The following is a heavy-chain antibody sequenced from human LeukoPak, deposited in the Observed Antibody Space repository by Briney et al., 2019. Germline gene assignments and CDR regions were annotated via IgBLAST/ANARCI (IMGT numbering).Heavy chain of an antibody. J-gene: IGHJ4*02. CDR1: GHSVSGNRAA. D-gene: IGHD1-26*01. Sequence: SQTLSLTCAISGHSVSGNRAAWNWIRQSPSRGLEWLGRTYYRSKWFNEYAVSVESRITFSADTSKNQFSLHLNSVSPEDTAIYYCARELGNTYDYWGQGTLVTVSS. CDR2: TYYRSKWFN. CDR3: ARELGNTYDY. V-gene: IGHV6-1*01.